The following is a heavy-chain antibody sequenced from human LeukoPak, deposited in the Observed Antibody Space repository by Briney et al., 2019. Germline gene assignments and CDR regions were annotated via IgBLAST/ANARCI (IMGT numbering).Heavy chain of an antibody. CDR2: TYYRSTWYN. D-gene: IGHD3-10*01. Sequence: SQTLSLTCAISGDSVSSKSAAWNWIRQSPSGGLEWLGRTYYRSTWYNDYAVSVKSRITINADTSKNQFSLQLNSVTPEDTAVYYCSRVHKAFDGARDAFDIWGQGTMVTVSS. V-gene: IGHV6-1*01. CDR1: GDSVSSKSAA. J-gene: IGHJ3*02. CDR3: SRVHKAFDGARDAFDI.